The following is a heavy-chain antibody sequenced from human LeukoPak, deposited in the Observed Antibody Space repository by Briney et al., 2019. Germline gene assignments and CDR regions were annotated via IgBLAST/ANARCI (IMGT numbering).Heavy chain of an antibody. D-gene: IGHD2-15*01. CDR1: GGSISSYY. V-gene: IGHV4-59*06. Sequence: SETLSLTCTVSGGSISSYYWSWIRQPPGKGLEWIGYIYYSGSTYYNPSLRSRVTISVDTSKNQFSLKLSSVTAADTAVYFCARRRVVVASTDGASGAFDIWGQGTMVTVSS. CDR3: ARRRVVVASTDGASGAFDI. CDR2: IYYSGST. J-gene: IGHJ3*02.